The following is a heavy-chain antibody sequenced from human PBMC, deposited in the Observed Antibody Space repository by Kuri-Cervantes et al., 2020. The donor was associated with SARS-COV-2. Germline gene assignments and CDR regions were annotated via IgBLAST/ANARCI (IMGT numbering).Heavy chain of an antibody. CDR3: ARHGTTVTTGGKFDY. J-gene: IGHJ4*02. CDR1: GGSFSGYY. V-gene: IGHV4-34*01. D-gene: IGHD4-17*01. Sequence: SETLSLTCAVYGGSFSGYYWSWIRQPPGKGLEWIGEINHSGSTNYNPSLKSRVTISVDTSKNQFSLKLSSVTAADTAVYYCARHGTTVTTGGKFDYWGQGTLVTVSS. CDR2: INHSGST.